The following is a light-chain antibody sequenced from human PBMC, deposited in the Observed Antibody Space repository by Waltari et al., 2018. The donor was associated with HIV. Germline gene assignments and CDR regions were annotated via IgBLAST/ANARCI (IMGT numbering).Light chain of an antibody. V-gene: IGKV1-39*01. CDR3: QQSYNGPVT. J-gene: IGKJ5*01. Sequence: DIQMTQSPSSLSASLGDRVTITCRPSQNITTSLNWYQHKSGKAPKVLLYGASNLQSGVPPRFSGRGSGTHFALSISGLQPEDFATYFCQQSYNGPVTFGQGTRLDLK. CDR1: QNITTS. CDR2: GAS.